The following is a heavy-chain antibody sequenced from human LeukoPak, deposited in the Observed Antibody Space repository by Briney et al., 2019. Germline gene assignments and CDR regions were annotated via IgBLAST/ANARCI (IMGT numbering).Heavy chain of an antibody. D-gene: IGHD2-21*02. J-gene: IGHJ4*02. CDR1: GGSFSGYY. CDR2: INHSGST. Sequence: SETLSLTCAVYGGSFSGYYWSWICQPPGKGLEWIGEINHSGSTNYNPSLKSRVTISVDTSKNQFSLKLSSVTAADTAVYYCARALGGTAGYYFDYWGQGTLVTVSS. V-gene: IGHV4-34*01. CDR3: ARALGGTAGYYFDY.